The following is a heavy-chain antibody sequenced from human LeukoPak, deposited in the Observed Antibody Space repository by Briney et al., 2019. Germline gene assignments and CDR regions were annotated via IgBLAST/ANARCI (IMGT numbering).Heavy chain of an antibody. V-gene: IGHV3-30-3*01. CDR1: GFTFSSYA. D-gene: IGHD5-12*01. Sequence: GRSLRLSCAASGFTFSSYAMHWVRQAPGKGLEWVAVISYDGSNKYYADSVKGRFTISRDNSKNTLYLQMNSLRAEDTAVYYCARAGSHRNSGYDYWGQGTLVTVSS. CDR2: ISYDGSNK. J-gene: IGHJ4*02. CDR3: ARAGSHRNSGYDY.